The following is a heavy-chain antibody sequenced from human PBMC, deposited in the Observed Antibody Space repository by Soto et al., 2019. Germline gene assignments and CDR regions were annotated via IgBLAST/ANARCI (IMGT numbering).Heavy chain of an antibody. CDR1: VGRFSSYP. CDR2: IIPIFGTA. J-gene: IGHJ6*02. D-gene: IGHD6-13*01. CDR3: ASPQQTSSIAGAQYYGMDV. Sequence: SVKVSCKASVGRFSSYPVSWVRQAPGQGLEWMGGIIPIFGTANYAQKFQGRVTITADESTSTAYMELSSLRSEDTAVYYCASPQQTSSIAGAQYYGMDVWGHGTTVPVSS. V-gene: IGHV1-69*13.